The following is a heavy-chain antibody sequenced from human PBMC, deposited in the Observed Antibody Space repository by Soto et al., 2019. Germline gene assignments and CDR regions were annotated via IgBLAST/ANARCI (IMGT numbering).Heavy chain of an antibody. V-gene: IGHV6-1*01. CDR1: GDSVSSNSAA. J-gene: IGHJ4*02. Sequence: SQTLSLTCAISGDSVSSNSAALNLIMQSPSRGLEWLGRTYYRSKWYNDYAVSVKSRITINPDTSKSQFSLKLTSVTAADTAVYYCARENQRVPLGSYFDSWGQGTLVTVSS. CDR2: TYYRSKWYN. CDR3: ARENQRVPLGSYFDS.